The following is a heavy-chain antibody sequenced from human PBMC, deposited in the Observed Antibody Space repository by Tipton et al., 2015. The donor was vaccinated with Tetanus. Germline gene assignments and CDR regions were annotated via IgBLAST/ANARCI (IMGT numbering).Heavy chain of an antibody. CDR3: TTAGIAGAGRRVDY. D-gene: IGHD6-19*01. V-gene: IGHV3-15*07. Sequence: SLRLSCAASGITFTNAWMNWVRQAPGKGLEWVGRVKSKTDGGTTDYAAPGKGRFTISRDDSKNTLYLQMNSLKTGDTAVYFCTTAGIAGAGRRVDYWGRGTLVTVSS. J-gene: IGHJ4*02. CDR1: GITFTNAW. CDR2: VKSKTDGGTT.